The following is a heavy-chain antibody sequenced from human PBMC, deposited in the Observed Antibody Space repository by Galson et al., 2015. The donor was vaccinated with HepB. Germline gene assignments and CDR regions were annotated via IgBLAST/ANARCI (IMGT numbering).Heavy chain of an antibody. Sequence: CAISGDSVSSNSAAWNWIRQSPSRGLEWLGRTYYRSKWYNDYAVSVKSRITINPDTSKNQFSLQLNSVTPEDTAVYYCARGRLSTSSFYYYYYYYMDVWGKGTTVTVSS. V-gene: IGHV6-1*01. D-gene: IGHD2-2*01. CDR2: TYYRSKWYN. CDR1: GDSVSSNSAA. J-gene: IGHJ6*03. CDR3: ARGRLSTSSFYYYYYYYMDV.